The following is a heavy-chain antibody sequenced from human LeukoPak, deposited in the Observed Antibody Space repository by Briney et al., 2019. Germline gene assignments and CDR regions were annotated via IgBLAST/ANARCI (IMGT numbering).Heavy chain of an antibody. J-gene: IGHJ4*02. CDR3: ARDSYGSGSYHFDY. V-gene: IGHV3-48*01. D-gene: IGHD3-10*01. CDR1: GFTFSSYS. Sequence: QSGGSLRLSCAASGFTFSSYSMNWVRQAPGKGLEWVSYISSSSSTIYYADSVKGRFTISRDNAKNSLYLQMNSLRAEDTAVYYCARDSYGSGSYHFDYWGQGTLVTVSS. CDR2: ISSSSSTI.